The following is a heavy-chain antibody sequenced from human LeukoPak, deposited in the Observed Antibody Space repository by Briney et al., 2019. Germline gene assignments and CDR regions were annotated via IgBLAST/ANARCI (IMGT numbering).Heavy chain of an antibody. V-gene: IGHV4-38-2*02. Sequence: SETLSLTCVVSGYSLSSGYFWVWIRQPPGKGLEWIGSVYHTGATYYNPSLRSPVTISVDTSKNQFSLELNSVTAADTAVYYCARDLGLTISANWFDPWGQGTLVTVSS. CDR3: ARDLGLTISANWFDP. D-gene: IGHD3-9*01. CDR2: VYHTGAT. CDR1: GYSLSSGYF. J-gene: IGHJ5*02.